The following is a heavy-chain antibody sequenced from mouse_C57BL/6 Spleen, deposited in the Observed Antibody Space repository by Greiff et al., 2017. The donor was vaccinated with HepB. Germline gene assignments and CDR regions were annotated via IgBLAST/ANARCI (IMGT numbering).Heavy chain of an antibody. CDR2: IYPSDSET. D-gene: IGHD1-1*01. Sequence: QVHVKQPGAELVRPGSSVKLSCKASGYTFTSYWMDWVKQRPGQGLEWIGNIYPSDSETHYNQKFKDKATLTVDKSSSTAYMQLSSLTSEDSAVYYCARDYYGSSYLDVWGTGTTVTVSS. V-gene: IGHV1-61*01. CDR1: GYTFTSYW. CDR3: ARDYYGSSYLDV. J-gene: IGHJ1*03.